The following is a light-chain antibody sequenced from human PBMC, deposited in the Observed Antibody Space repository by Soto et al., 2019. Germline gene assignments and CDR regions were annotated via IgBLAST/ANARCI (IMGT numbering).Light chain of an antibody. CDR1: SGHSSYA. Sequence: QPVLTQSPSASASLGASVTLTCTLSSGHSSYAIAWHQQQPEKGPRYLMKLNSDGSHSKGDGIPDRCSGSSSGAARYLTISSLQSEDEADYYCQTWGTGIRVFGTGTKLTVL. J-gene: IGLJ1*01. V-gene: IGLV4-69*01. CDR2: LNSDGSH. CDR3: QTWGTGIRV.